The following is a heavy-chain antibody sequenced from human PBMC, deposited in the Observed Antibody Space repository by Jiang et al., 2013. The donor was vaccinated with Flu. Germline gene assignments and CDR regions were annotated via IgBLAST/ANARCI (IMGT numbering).Heavy chain of an antibody. Sequence: MSWVRPGVQGRGVEWVSSTSGNGDSRHYADSVKGRFTISRDNSKNTLFLQMNSLRAEDTAVYYCAKLVDYFDSSGNFDSWGQGTLVTVSS. J-gene: IGHJ4*02. V-gene: IGHV3-23*01. CDR2: TSGNGDSR. D-gene: IGHD3-22*01. CDR3: AKLVDYFDSSGNFDS.